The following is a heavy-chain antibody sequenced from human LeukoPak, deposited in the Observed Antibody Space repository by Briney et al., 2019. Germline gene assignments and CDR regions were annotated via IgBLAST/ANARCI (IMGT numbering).Heavy chain of an antibody. CDR1: GGCISSTGYY. Sequence: SETLSLTCIVSGGCISSTGYYWGWIRQPPGKGLEWIASISYSGATYYNPSLKSRVTMSVDTSNNQISLKVSSVTAADTALYYCARTAVAAVNLDYWGQGTLVTVSS. D-gene: IGHD6-19*01. J-gene: IGHJ4*02. CDR2: ISYSGAT. CDR3: ARTAVAAVNLDY. V-gene: IGHV4-39*01.